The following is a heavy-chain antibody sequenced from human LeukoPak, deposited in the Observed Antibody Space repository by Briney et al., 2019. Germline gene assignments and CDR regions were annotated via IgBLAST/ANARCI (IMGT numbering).Heavy chain of an antibody. Sequence: GGSLRLFCAASGFTFNNYAMTWVHQIPGKGPEWVSLISWKGDTTAYAESVRGRFTISRDNAKNSLYLHMNSLRPEDTAFYHCARHRCSSTTCSFDSWGQGSLVTVSS. V-gene: IGHV3-20*01. J-gene: IGHJ4*02. CDR1: GFTFNNYA. CDR2: ISWKGDTT. CDR3: ARHRCSSTTCSFDS. D-gene: IGHD2-2*01.